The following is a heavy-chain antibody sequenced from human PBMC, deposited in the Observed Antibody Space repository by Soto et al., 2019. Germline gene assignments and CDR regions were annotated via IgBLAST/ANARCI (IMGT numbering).Heavy chain of an antibody. V-gene: IGHV1-69*01. J-gene: IGHJ4*02. D-gene: IGHD6-13*01. CDR1: GGTCSRYA. CDR2: IIPIFGTA. CDR3: AKLGPGYSTSEGPRNASDY. Sequence: QVQLVQSGAEVKKPGASVKVSCKASGGTCSRYAISWVRQAPGQGLEWMGGIIPIFGTANYAQKFQGRVTITADESTSTADMELTNLRSEHKAVYSCAKLGPGYSTSEGPRNASDYWGREPLVSVCS.